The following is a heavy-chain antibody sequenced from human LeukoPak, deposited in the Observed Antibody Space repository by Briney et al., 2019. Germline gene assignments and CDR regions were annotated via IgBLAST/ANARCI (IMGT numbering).Heavy chain of an antibody. CDR1: GYTFTSYG. CDR3: ARTEENGVDFDY. D-gene: IGHD4-17*01. V-gene: IGHV1-18*01. J-gene: IGHJ4*02. Sequence: ASVKVSCKASGYTFTSYGISWVRRAPGQGLEWMGWISAYNGNTNYAQKLQGRVTMTTDTSTSTAYMELRSLRSDDTAVYYCARTEENGVDFDYWGQGTLVTVSS. CDR2: ISAYNGNT.